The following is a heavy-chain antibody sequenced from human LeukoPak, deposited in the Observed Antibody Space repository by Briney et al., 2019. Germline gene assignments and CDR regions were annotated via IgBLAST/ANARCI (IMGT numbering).Heavy chain of an antibody. CDR2: ISGDGVAT. D-gene: IGHD3-22*01. CDR1: GFTFSCNP. V-gene: IGHV3-23*01. J-gene: IGHJ4*02. CDR3: VKDANCLDSSGYLIPFDL. Sequence: GGSLRLSCGGSGFTFSCNPMNWVRQAPGKGLEWVAAISGDGVATYYVDSAKGRFNLSRDNSKNTLFLQMYSLRTADRAIYYCVKDANCLDSSGYLIPFDLWGQGTLGTVSS.